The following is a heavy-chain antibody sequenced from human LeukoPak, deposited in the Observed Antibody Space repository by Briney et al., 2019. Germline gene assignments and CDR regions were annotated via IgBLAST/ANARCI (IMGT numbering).Heavy chain of an antibody. J-gene: IGHJ4*02. CDR2: IWYDGSNK. CDR1: GFTFSSYG. Sequence: GGSLRLSCAASGFTFSSYGMHWVRQAPGKGLEWVAVIWYDGSNKYYADSVKGRFTISRDNSKNTLYLQMNSLRAEDTAVCYCAREWGDGYNVDYWGQGTLVTVSS. D-gene: IGHD5-24*01. CDR3: AREWGDGYNVDY. V-gene: IGHV3-33*01.